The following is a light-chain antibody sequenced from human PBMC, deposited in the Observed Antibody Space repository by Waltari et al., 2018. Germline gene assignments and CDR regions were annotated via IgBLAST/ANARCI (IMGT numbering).Light chain of an antibody. Sequence: SYVLTRPPSASVATGETARITCGGDNVGSKSVHWYQQKPGQAPLLVVYDDSARPSGIPDRFSASNSGNTATLTISRVENGDEADYYCQVWDTTSDRVVFGGGTKLTVL. CDR3: QVWDTTSDRVV. CDR1: NVGSKS. CDR2: DDS. V-gene: IGLV3-21*02. J-gene: IGLJ2*01.